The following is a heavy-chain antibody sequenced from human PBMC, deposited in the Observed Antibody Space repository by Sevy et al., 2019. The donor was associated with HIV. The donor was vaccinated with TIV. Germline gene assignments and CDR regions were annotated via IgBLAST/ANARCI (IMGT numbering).Heavy chain of an antibody. V-gene: IGHV3-7*01. CDR1: GFTFRNFW. J-gene: IGHJ6*02. D-gene: IGHD3-10*01. CDR2: IRQDGSEK. CDR3: AKSYFGSGTSYGMDL. Sequence: GGSLRLSCAVSGFTFRNFWMSWVRQAPGKGLEWVANIRQDGSEKYYVDSVRGRFTISRENAKNLRFLQLNSLRADDTAIYYCAKSYFGSGTSYGMDLWGRWTTVTVSS.